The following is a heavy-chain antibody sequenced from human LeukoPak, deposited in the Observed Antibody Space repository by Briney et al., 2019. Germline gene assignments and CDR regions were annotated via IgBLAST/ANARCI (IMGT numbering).Heavy chain of an antibody. Sequence: ASVKVSCKASGGTFISYAISWVRQAPGQGLEWMGRIIPILGIANYAQKFQGRVTITADKSTSTAYMALSSLRSEDTAVYYCASDLYYGSGSYWGQGTLVTVSS. D-gene: IGHD3-10*01. J-gene: IGHJ4*02. V-gene: IGHV1-69*04. CDR2: IIPILGIA. CDR1: GGTFISYA. CDR3: ASDLYYGSGSY.